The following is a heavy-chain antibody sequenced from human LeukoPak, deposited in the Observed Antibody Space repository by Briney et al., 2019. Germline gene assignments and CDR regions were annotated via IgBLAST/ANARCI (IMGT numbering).Heavy chain of an antibody. CDR3: ARGWLQVRPNDLDY. V-gene: IGHV3-30*04. CDR1: GFTFSSYA. J-gene: IGHJ4*02. Sequence: PGRSLRLSCAASGFTFSSYAMHWVRQAPGKGLEWVAVISYDGSNKYYADSVKGRFTISRDNSKNTLYLQMNSLRAEDTAVYYCARGWLQVRPNDLDYWGQGTLVTVSS. CDR2: ISYDGSNK. D-gene: IGHD5-24*01.